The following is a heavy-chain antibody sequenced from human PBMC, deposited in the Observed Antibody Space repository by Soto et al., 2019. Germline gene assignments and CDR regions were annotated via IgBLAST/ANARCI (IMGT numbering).Heavy chain of an antibody. CDR3: ARDRGPYDSSADDAFDI. CDR1: GGTFSSYA. V-gene: IGHV1-69*13. CDR2: IIPIFGTA. J-gene: IGHJ3*02. Sequence: SVKVSCKASGGTFSSYAISWVRQAPGQGLEWMGGIIPIFGTANYAQKFQGRVTITADESTSTAYMELSSLRSEDTAVYYCARDRGPYDSSADDAFDIWGQGTMVTVSS. D-gene: IGHD3-22*01.